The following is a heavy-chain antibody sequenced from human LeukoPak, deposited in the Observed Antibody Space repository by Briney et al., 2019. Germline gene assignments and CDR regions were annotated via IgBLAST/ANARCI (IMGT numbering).Heavy chain of an antibody. Sequence: GGSLRLSCAASGFTFNDYWMSWVRQAPGKGLEWVADIKQDGNDQKYVDSVKGRFTISRDNTKNSLYLQMNSLRAEDTAVYYCARPALVGEIFEYWGQGTPVTVSS. CDR2: IKQDGNDQ. D-gene: IGHD1-26*01. CDR3: ARPALVGEIFEY. CDR1: GFTFNDYW. V-gene: IGHV3-7*01. J-gene: IGHJ4*02.